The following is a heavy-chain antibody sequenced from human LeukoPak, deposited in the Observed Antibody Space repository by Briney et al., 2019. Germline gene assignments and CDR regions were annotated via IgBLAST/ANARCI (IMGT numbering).Heavy chain of an antibody. J-gene: IGHJ4*02. CDR1: GFTFSSYS. Sequence: GGSLRLSCAASGFTFSSYSMNWVRQAPGKGLEWVSYISSSSSTIYYADSVKGRFTISRDNAKNSLYLHMNSLKDEDTAVYYCARGALDFDYWGQGTPVTVSS. CDR2: ISSSSSTI. CDR3: ARGALDFDY. V-gene: IGHV3-48*02.